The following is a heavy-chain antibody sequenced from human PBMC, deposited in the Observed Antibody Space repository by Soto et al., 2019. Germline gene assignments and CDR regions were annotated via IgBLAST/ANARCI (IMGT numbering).Heavy chain of an antibody. Sequence: QVQLVQSGAEVKKPGSSVKVSCKASGGTFSSYTISWVRQAPGQGLEWMGRIIPILGRANYAQKFQGRVTITADKSPSTAYMELSSLRSEDTAVYYCATGLVVDYDIDYWGQGTLFTVSS. J-gene: IGHJ4*02. CDR2: IIPILGRA. CDR1: GGTFSSYT. V-gene: IGHV1-69*02. CDR3: ATGLVVDYDIDY. D-gene: IGHD2-15*01.